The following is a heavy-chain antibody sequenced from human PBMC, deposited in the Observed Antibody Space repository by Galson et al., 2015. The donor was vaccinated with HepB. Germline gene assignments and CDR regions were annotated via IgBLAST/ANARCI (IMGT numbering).Heavy chain of an antibody. V-gene: IGHV1-69*13. CDR1: GGTLYSYA. CDR2: IIPIFGSV. Sequence: SVKVSCKASGGTLYSYAVSWVRQAPGRAPEWVGGIIPIFGSVRYAQKFQGRVSITADESSSTAYMELSSLASDDTAVYYCARTGDDFYYYYMDVWGTGTTVTVSS. J-gene: IGHJ6*03. D-gene: IGHD7-27*01. CDR3: ARTGDDFYYYYMDV.